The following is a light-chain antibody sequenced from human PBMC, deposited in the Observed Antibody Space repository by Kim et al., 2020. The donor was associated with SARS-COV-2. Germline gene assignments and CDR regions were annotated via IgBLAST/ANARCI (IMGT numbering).Light chain of an antibody. J-gene: IGLJ2*01. CDR3: GTWDCSLSAVV. Sequence: GQEGTISCSGNRSNIGNNYVSWYPEPPGTAPQLLIYDNNKRPSGIPGRFSGSKSGTSATLGITGLQTGDEADYYCGTWDCSLSAVVFGGGTQLTVL. CDR1: RSNIGNNY. V-gene: IGLV1-51*01. CDR2: DNN.